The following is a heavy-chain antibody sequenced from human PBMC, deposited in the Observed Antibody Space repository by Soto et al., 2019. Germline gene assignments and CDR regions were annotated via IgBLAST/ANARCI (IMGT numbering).Heavy chain of an antibody. CDR3: AHRCCGGDCSLASFDC. CDR2: IYWDDDK. V-gene: IGHV2-5*02. CDR1: GFSLSTSGVG. J-gene: IGHJ4*02. Sequence: QITLKESGPTLVKPTQTLTLTCTFSGFSLSTSGVGVGWIRQPPGKALEWLALIYWDDDKRYSPSLKSRLTITKDTSKNQVVLTMTNMDPVDTATYYCAHRCCGGDCSLASFDCWGQGTLVTVSS. D-gene: IGHD2-21*01.